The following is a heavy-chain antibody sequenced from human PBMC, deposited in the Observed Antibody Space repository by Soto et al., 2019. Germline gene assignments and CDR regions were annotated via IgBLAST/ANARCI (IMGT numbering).Heavy chain of an antibody. Sequence: QVQLVQSGAEVKKPGSSVKVSCKASGGTFSNYAICWVRQAPGQGLEWMGGVIPVSATPKYAQKFQDRVLITADKSTSTSYMELTSMTSEDTAVYFCARDRGSGSSYSVSDYWYFDLWGRGTLVTVSS. V-gene: IGHV1-69*06. CDR3: ARDRGSGSSYSVSDYWYFDL. J-gene: IGHJ2*01. CDR1: GGTFSNYA. CDR2: VIPVSATP. D-gene: IGHD1-26*01.